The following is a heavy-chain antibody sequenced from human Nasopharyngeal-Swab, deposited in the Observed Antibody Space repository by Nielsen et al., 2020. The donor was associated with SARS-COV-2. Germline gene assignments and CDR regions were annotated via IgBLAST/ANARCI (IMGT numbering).Heavy chain of an antibody. Sequence: GGSLRLSCAASGFTFDDYAMHWVRQAPGKGLEWVSGISWNSGSIGYADSVKGRFTISRDNAKNSLYLQMNSLRAEDTALYYCAKDLWSRYRSRWYSFDYWGQGTLVTVSS. D-gene: IGHD6-13*01. CDR3: AKDLWSRYRSRWYSFDY. CDR2: ISWNSGSI. J-gene: IGHJ4*02. V-gene: IGHV3-9*01. CDR1: GFTFDDYA.